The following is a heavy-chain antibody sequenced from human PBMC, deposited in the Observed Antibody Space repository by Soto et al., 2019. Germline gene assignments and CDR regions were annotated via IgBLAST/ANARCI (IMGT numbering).Heavy chain of an antibody. D-gene: IGHD2-15*01. CDR2: IIPIFGTA. Sequence: ASVKVSCKASGGTFSSYAISWVRQAPGQGLEWMGGIIPIFGTANYAQKFQGRVTITADESTSTAYMELSSLRSEDTAVYYCARGLWDVVVVAATLHFDYWGQGTLVTVSS. CDR1: GGTFSSYA. CDR3: ARGLWDVVVVAATLHFDY. V-gene: IGHV1-69*13. J-gene: IGHJ4*02.